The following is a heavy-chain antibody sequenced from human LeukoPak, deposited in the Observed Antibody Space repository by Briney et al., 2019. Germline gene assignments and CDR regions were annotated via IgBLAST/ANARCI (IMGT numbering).Heavy chain of an antibody. CDR2: IHYSGRT. V-gene: IGHV4-59*02. Sequence: SETLSLTCAVSGGSVSGYYWSWARQFPGRRLEWIGYIHYSGRTNYNPSLKGRITLSLETSSNQISLELKSVTSADTALYYCVRDSGYSSSWYLIDDDFDIWGQGTMVIVSA. D-gene: IGHD6-13*01. CDR1: GGSVSGYY. CDR3: VRDSGYSSSWYLIDDDFDI. J-gene: IGHJ3*02.